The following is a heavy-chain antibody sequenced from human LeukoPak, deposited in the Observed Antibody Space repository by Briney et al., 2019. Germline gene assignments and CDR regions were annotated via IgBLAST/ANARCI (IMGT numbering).Heavy chain of an antibody. V-gene: IGHV1-2*02. CDR1: GYTFTGYY. D-gene: IGHD6-19*01. Sequence: GPSVKVSCKASGYTFTGYYMHWVRQAPGQGLEWMGWINPNSGGTNYAQKFQGRVTMTRDTSISTAYMELSRLRSDDTAVYYCARGNTRRGSGRGGYFDYWGQGTLVTVSS. CDR3: ARGNTRRGSGRGGYFDY. CDR2: INPNSGGT. J-gene: IGHJ4*02.